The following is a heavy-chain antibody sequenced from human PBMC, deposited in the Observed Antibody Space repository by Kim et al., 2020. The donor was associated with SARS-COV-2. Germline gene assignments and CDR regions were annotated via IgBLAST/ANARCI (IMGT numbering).Heavy chain of an antibody. CDR2: IYYSGST. CDR1: GGSISSGGYY. CDR3: ARAAITMIVVVNAFDI. V-gene: IGHV4-31*03. J-gene: IGHJ3*02. Sequence: SETLSLTCTVSGGSISSGGYYWSWIRQHPGKGLEWIGYIYYSGSTYYNPSLKSRVTISVDTSKNQFSRKLSSVTAADTAVYYCARAAITMIVVVNAFDIWGQGTMVTVSS. D-gene: IGHD3-22*01.